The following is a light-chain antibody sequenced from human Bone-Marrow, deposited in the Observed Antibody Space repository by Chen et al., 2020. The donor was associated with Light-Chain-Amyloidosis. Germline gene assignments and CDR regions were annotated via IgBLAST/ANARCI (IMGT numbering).Light chain of an antibody. CDR1: NIGSTS. J-gene: IGLJ3*02. V-gene: IGLV3-21*02. CDR3: QVWDRSSDRPV. Sequence: SYVLTQPSPLSAAPGQTARIACGGNNIGSTSVHWYQHTPGQAPLLVVYDASDRPSGIPGRLSGSNSGNTATLTISRVEAGDEADYYCQVWDRSSDRPVFGGGTKLTVL. CDR2: DAS.